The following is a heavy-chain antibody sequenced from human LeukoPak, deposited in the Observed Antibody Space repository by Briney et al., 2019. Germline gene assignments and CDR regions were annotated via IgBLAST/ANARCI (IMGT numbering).Heavy chain of an antibody. D-gene: IGHD3-22*01. CDR1: GYTFTGYY. CDR2: INPNSGGT. CDR3: ARVKTMIVVVTLFDY. J-gene: IGHJ4*02. Sequence: ASVKVSCKASGYTFTGYYVHWVRQAPGQALEWMGWINPNSGGTNYAQKFQGRVTMTRDTSISTAFMEMTRLRSDDTAVYYCARVKTMIVVVTLFDYWGQGTLVTVSS. V-gene: IGHV1-2*02.